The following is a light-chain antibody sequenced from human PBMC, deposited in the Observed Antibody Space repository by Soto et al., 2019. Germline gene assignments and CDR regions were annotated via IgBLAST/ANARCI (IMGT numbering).Light chain of an antibody. CDR1: SSNIGINY. CDR2: RNS. J-gene: IGLJ7*01. CDR3: AAGDDSLGSHAV. V-gene: IGLV1-47*01. Sequence: QSVLTQPPSASGNPGQTVTISCSGSSSNIGINYVYWYQQLPGTAPKLLIYRNSQRPSGIPDRFSGSKSGTSASLAISGLRSEDEADYYCAAGDDSLGSHAVFGGGTQLTV.